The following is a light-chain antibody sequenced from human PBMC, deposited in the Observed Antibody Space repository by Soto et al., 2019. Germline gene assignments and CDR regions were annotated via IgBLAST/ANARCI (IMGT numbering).Light chain of an antibody. CDR2: GAS. J-gene: IGKJ1*01. Sequence: DIQMTQSPPTLSASVGDRVTITCRASQSISTWLAWYQQKPGKAPKLLIYGASTLESGVPSRFSGSGSGTEFTLTISSLQPDDFATFYCQHYNRHSPTFGQGTKVEIK. CDR3: QHYNRHSPT. V-gene: IGKV1-5*01. CDR1: QSISTW.